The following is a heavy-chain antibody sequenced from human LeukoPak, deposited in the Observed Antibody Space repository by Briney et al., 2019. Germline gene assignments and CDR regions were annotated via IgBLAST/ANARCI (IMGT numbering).Heavy chain of an antibody. Sequence: PGGSLRLSCAASAFTFSSSVMNWVRQAPGKGLEWVAAISGSGGSTYYADSVKGRFTLPRDNSKNTLYLQMNSLRAEDTAVYYCAKDRIGGQGTLVTVSS. CDR2: ISGSGGST. V-gene: IGHV3-23*01. CDR1: AFTFSSSV. J-gene: IGHJ4*02. CDR3: AKDRI.